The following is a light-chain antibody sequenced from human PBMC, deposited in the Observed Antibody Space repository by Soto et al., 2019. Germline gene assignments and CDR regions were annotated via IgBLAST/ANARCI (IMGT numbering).Light chain of an antibody. CDR1: QGTSSY. J-gene: IGKJ5*01. V-gene: IGKV1-9*01. Sequence: DMQLTQSPSFLSASVGDRVTITCRASQGTSSYLAWFQQKPGRAPKLLIYGASTLQSGVPARFSGSGSGTDFTLTIINLQPEDFATYYCQQLNAYPLTFGQGTRLEIK. CDR3: QQLNAYPLT. CDR2: GAS.